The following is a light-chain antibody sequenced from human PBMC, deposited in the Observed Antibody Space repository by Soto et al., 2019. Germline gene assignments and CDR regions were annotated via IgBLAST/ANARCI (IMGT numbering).Light chain of an antibody. CDR2: EGT. J-gene: IGLJ1*01. CDR3: SSYGGRYNYV. Sequence: QSALTQPASVSGSPGQSITISCTGTSSDVGSYNFVSWFQQHPGKVPKLIIYEGTERPSGVSNRFSASKSGNTASLTVSGLQAEDEADYYCSSYGGRYNYVFGTGTKLTVL. CDR1: SSDVGSYNF. V-gene: IGLV2-14*02.